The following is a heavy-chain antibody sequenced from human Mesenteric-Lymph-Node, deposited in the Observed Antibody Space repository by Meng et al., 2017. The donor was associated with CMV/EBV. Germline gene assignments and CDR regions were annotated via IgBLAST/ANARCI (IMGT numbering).Heavy chain of an antibody. D-gene: IGHD2/OR15-2a*01. CDR3: AKSRSSTPGIVDD. J-gene: IGHJ4*02. CDR1: GVSVTSGAYH. V-gene: IGHV4-61*08. Sequence: VQLQEPGPGLVKPSETLSLTCIVSGVSVTSGAYHWSWIRQSPGKGLEWIGYIYGTGITIYNPSLKCRVTILLETSKNQFSLKLNSVTTADTAVYYCAKSRSSTPGIVDDWGQGALVTVSS. CDR2: IYGTGIT.